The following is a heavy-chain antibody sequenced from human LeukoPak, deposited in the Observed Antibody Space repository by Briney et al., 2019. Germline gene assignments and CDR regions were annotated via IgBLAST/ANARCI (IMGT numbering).Heavy chain of an antibody. CDR2: INHSGST. J-gene: IGHJ4*02. D-gene: IGHD3-10*01. V-gene: IGHV4-34*01. Sequence: SETLSLTCAVYGGSFSGYYWSWIRQPPGKGLEWIGEINHSGSTNYNPSLKSRVTISVDTSKNQFSLKLSSVTAADTAVYYCARLVRAVRGVIYSPVDYWGQGTLVTVSS. CDR1: GGSFSGYY. CDR3: ARLVRAVRGVIYSPVDY.